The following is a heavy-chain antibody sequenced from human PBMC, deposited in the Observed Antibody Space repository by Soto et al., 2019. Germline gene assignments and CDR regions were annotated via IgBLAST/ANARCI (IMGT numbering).Heavy chain of an antibody. J-gene: IGHJ5*02. CDR3: ARHLPISEKTMGGGEWFDP. CDR1: GGSISSSSYF. V-gene: IGHV4-39*01. D-gene: IGHD3-10*01. Sequence: SETLSLTCTVSGGSISSSSYFWGWIRQPPGKGLEWIGRIYYSGSTYYNPSLKSRVTISVDTSKNQFSLKLSSVTAADTSVYYCARHLPISEKTMGGGEWFDPWGQGTLVTVSS. CDR2: IYYSGST.